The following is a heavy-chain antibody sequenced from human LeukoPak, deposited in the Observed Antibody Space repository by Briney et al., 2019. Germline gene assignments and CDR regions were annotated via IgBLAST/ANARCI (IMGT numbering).Heavy chain of an antibody. CDR3: ARGSGVIVSTWAFDY. D-gene: IGHD3-16*02. CDR2: IGGRGGSA. V-gene: IGHV3-23*01. CDR1: GFTFSIYA. Sequence: PGGSLRLSCAASGFTFSIYAMTWVRQAPGKGLEWVATIGGRGGSAYYADSVKGRFTISRDESKNTVYLQMSSLRAEDTAVYYCARGSGVIVSTWAFDYWGQGTLVTVSS. J-gene: IGHJ4*02.